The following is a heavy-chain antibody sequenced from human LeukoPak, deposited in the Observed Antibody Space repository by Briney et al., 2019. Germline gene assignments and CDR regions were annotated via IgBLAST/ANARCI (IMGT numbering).Heavy chain of an antibody. CDR3: VRDRELTY. CDR1: GGSISIHY. V-gene: IGHV4-59*11. CDR2: IYNSGSST. J-gene: IGHJ4*02. Sequence: SETLSLTCTVSGGSISIHYWNWIRQPPGKGLEWIGYIYNSGSSTIYNPSLKSRVTISVDTSKNQFSLRLSSVTAADTAVYFCVRDRELTYWGQGTLVTVSS. D-gene: IGHD3-10*01.